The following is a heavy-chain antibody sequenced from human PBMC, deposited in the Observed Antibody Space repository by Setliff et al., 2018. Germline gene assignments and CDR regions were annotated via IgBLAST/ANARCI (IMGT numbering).Heavy chain of an antibody. V-gene: IGHV4-39*07. CDR1: GGSISRSSYY. CDR2: IYHSGST. D-gene: IGHD4-17*01. Sequence: SETLSLTCTVSGGSISRSSYYWGWIRQPPGKGLEWIGSIYHSGSTNYNPSLNSRVTISEDTSKNQFSLKLTSVTAADAAVYYCARAAVTSGARADYFDDWGRGTLVTVSS. J-gene: IGHJ4*02. CDR3: ARAAVTSGARADYFDD.